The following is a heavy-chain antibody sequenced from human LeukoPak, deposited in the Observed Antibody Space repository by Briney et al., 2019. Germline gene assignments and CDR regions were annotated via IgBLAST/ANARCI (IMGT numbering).Heavy chain of an antibody. Sequence: GRSLRLSCAASGFTFSNYAMHWVRQAPGKGLEWVAVISFDGSKKYYADSVKGQFTISRDNSKSTLYLRMNSLRAEDTALYYCVRSRATSGGYYFAYWGQGALVTVSS. D-gene: IGHD3-16*01. CDR3: VRSRATSGGYYFAY. CDR2: ISFDGSKK. V-gene: IGHV3-30*04. J-gene: IGHJ4*02. CDR1: GFTFSNYA.